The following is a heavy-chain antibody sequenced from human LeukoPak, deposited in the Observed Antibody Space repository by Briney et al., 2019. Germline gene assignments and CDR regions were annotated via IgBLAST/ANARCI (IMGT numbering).Heavy chain of an antibody. CDR2: TRNKANSYTT. Sequence: GGSLRLSCAASGFTFSDHYMDWVRQAPGKGLEWVGRTRNKANSYTTEYAASVKGRFTISRDDSKNSLYLQMNSLKTEDTAVYYCARGGSSSAWYFDLWGRGTLVTVSS. J-gene: IGHJ2*01. CDR1: GFTFSDHY. D-gene: IGHD6-6*01. CDR3: ARGGSSSAWYFDL. V-gene: IGHV3-72*01.